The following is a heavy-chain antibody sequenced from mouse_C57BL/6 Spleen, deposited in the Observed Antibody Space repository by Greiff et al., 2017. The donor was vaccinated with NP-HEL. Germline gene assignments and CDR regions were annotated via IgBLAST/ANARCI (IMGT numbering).Heavy chain of an antibody. D-gene: IGHD1-1*01. CDR3: AIYVSSYEGFDY. J-gene: IGHJ2*01. CDR2: IHPNSGST. Sequence: QVQLQQPGAELVKPGASVKLSCKASGYTFTSYWMHWVKQRPGQGLEWIGMIHPNSGSTNYNEKFKSKATLTVDKSSSTAYMQLSSLTSEDSAVYYCAIYVSSYEGFDYWGQGTTLTVSS. CDR1: GYTFTSYW. V-gene: IGHV1-64*01.